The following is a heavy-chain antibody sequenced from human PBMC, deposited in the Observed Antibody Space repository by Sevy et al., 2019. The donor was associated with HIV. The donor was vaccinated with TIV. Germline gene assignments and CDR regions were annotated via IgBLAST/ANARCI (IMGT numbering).Heavy chain of an antibody. CDR1: GYSISSGYY. Sequence: SETLSLTCAVSGYSISSGYYWGWIRQPPGRGLEWIGSISHSWSTYYNPSLKGRFTISVDTSKNQFSLKLSSVTAADTAVYYCARSVSGFDYWGQGTLVTVSS. J-gene: IGHJ4*02. CDR3: ARSVSGFDY. CDR2: ISHSWST. V-gene: IGHV4-38-2*01. D-gene: IGHD3-16*01.